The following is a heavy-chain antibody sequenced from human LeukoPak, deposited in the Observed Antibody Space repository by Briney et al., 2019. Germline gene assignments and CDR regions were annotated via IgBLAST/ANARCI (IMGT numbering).Heavy chain of an antibody. V-gene: IGHV1-8*01. J-gene: IGHJ4*02. CDR2: MNPNSGNT. D-gene: IGHD6-13*01. CDR1: GYTFTSYD. CDR3: ARDDSGYSSSYYGFDY. Sequence: ASVKVSCKASGYTFTSYDINWVRQATGQGLEWMGWMNPNSGNTGYAQKLHGRVTMTTDTSTSTAYMELRSLRSDDTAVYYCARDDSGYSSSYYGFDYWGQGTLVTVSS.